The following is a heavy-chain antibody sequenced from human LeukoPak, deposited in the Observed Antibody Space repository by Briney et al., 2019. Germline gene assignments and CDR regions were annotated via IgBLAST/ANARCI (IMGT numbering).Heavy chain of an antibody. CDR1: GLTFSNYA. J-gene: IGHJ4*02. V-gene: IGHV3-23*01. D-gene: IGHD1-26*01. CDR2: ITSGFTP. Sequence: GGSLSLSCAASGLTFSNYAMSWFRQAPGKGLEWVSGITSGFTPHYADSVKGRFTISRDNPKTTFHLQMNSLRAEDTAVYYCAKDYSDSRVGDVFFEYWGQGTLVTVSS. CDR3: AKDYSDSRVGDVFFEY.